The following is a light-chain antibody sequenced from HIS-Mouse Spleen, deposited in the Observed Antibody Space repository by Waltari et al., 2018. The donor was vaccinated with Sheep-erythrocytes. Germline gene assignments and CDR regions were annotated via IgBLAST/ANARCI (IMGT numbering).Light chain of an antibody. CDR1: SRDGGSYNL. V-gene: IGLV2-23*01. J-gene: IGLJ3*02. CDR3: CSYAGSGTWV. Sequence: QSALTQPASVSGSPGQSITISCTGTSRDGGSYNLVSWYQQHPGKAPKLMVYEGSKRPSGVSNRFSGSKSGNTASLTISGLQAEDEADYYCCSYAGSGTWVFGGGTKLTVL. CDR2: EGS.